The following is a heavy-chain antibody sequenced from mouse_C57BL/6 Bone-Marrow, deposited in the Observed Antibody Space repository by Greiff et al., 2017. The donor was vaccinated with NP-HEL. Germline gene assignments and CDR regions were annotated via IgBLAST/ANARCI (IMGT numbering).Heavy chain of an antibody. D-gene: IGHD2-3*01. CDR1: GYTFTSYW. CDR3: ASPDGYYAMDY. V-gene: IGHV1-53*01. J-gene: IGHJ4*01. Sequence: VKLQQPGTELVKPGASVKLSCKASGYTFTSYWMHWVKQRPGQGLEWIGNINPSNGGTNYNEKFKSQSTLTLAKSSSTAYMQLSSLTSADSAVYYCASPDGYYAMDYWGQGTSVTVSS. CDR2: INPSNGGT.